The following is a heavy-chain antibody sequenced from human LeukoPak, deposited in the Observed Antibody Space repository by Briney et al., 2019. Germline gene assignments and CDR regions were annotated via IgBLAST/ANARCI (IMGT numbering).Heavy chain of an antibody. D-gene: IGHD2/OR15-2a*01. Sequence: SSETLSLTCTVSGGSISSYYWSWIRQPAGKGLEWIGRIYTSGSTNYNPSLKSRVTMSVDTSKNQFSLKLSSVTAADTAVCYCARSPIYPDAFDIWGQGTMVTVSS. J-gene: IGHJ3*02. V-gene: IGHV4-4*07. CDR1: GGSISSYY. CDR2: IYTSGST. CDR3: ARSPIYPDAFDI.